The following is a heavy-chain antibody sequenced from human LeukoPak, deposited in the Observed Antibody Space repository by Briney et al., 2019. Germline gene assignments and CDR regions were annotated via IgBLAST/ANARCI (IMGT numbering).Heavy chain of an antibody. V-gene: IGHV3-23*01. Sequence: GGSLRLSCVASGFTFSSYAMAWVRQAPGKGLEWVSGIRGSAESTHYAESVKGRFTISRDNSKNTLYLQMNSLRAEDTAVYYCAKHRSGVATIMDYWGQGTLISVSS. CDR2: IRGSAEST. D-gene: IGHD5-12*01. CDR1: GFTFSSYA. CDR3: AKHRSGVATIMDY. J-gene: IGHJ4*02.